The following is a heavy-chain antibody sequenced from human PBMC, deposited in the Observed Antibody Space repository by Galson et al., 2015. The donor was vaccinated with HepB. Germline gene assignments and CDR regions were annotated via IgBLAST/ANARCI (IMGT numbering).Heavy chain of an antibody. D-gene: IGHD6-13*01. CDR2: IYDSGST. Sequence: LSLTCTVSGGSISSYYWSWIWQPPGKGLEWIGYIYDSGSTNYNPSLKSRVTISVDTSKNQISLKLSSVTAADTAVYFCARAQRSYSSSWLDFWGQGALVTVSS. J-gene: IGHJ4*02. V-gene: IGHV4-59*01. CDR1: GGSISSYY. CDR3: ARAQRSYSSSWLDF.